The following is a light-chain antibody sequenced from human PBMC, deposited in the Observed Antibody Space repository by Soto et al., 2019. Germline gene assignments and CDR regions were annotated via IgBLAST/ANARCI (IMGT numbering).Light chain of an antibody. J-gene: IGKJ1*01. Sequence: EVVMTQSPATLSVSPGERATLSCRASESVSSNLAWYQQKPGQAPRLLIYGASTRATGIPARFSGSGSGTEFTLTISSLQSEDFAVYYCQEYNNGPPWAFGQGTNVDIK. CDR3: QEYNNGPPWA. CDR1: ESVSSN. V-gene: IGKV3-15*01. CDR2: GAS.